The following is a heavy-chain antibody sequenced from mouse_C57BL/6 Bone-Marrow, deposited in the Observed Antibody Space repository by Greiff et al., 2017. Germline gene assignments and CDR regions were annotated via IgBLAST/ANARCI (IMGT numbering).Heavy chain of an antibody. D-gene: IGHD1-1*01. J-gene: IGHJ2*01. Sequence: VQLVESGPGLVAPSQSLSITCTVSGFSLTSYAISWVRQPPGKGLEWLGVIWTGGGTTYNSALKSRLSISKDNSKSQVFLKMNSLQTDDTARYYCARLTVVGGFDYWGQGTTLTVSS. CDR2: IWTGGGT. V-gene: IGHV2-9-1*01. CDR1: GFSLTSYA. CDR3: ARLTVVGGFDY.